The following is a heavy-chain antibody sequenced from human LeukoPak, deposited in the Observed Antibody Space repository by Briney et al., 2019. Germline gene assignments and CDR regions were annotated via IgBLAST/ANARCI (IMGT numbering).Heavy chain of an antibody. V-gene: IGHV3-48*03. Sequence: GGSLRLSCAASGFTFSSYEMNWVRQAPGEGLDWVSYISSNGLTTYYADSVKGRFTISRDNAKNSLYLQMNSLRVDDTALYYCARLRGSRSYLDLWGQGTLVTVSS. J-gene: IGHJ4*02. CDR1: GFTFSSYE. D-gene: IGHD2-2*01. CDR3: ARLRGSRSYLDL. CDR2: ISSNGLTT.